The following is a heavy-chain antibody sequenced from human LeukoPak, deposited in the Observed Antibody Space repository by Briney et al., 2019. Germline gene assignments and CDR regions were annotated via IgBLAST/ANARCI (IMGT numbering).Heavy chain of an antibody. V-gene: IGHV3-13*01. CDR3: ARSSGYYYGSGSYYIPFDY. Sequence: GGSLRLSCAASGFTFSSYDMHWVRQATGKGLEWVSAIGTAGDTYYPGSAKGRFTISRENAKNSLYLQMNSLRAGDTAVYYCARSSGYYYGSGSYYIPFDYWGQGTLVTVSS. J-gene: IGHJ4*02. D-gene: IGHD3-10*01. CDR2: IGTAGDT. CDR1: GFTFSSYD.